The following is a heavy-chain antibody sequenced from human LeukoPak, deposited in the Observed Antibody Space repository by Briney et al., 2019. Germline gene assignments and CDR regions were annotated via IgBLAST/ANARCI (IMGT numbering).Heavy chain of an antibody. CDR2: ISSSSIYI. D-gene: IGHD2-21*02. V-gene: IGHV3-21*01. CDR1: GFFFSSYS. CDR3: ARDGSRGNLVTAPDY. J-gene: IGHJ4*02. Sequence: GGLLRFSCAASGFFFSSYSMNWVRQAPGKGLEWVSSISSSSIYIYYADSVKGRFTITRDNAKNSLYLQMTSLRAEDTAVYYCARDGSRGNLVTAPDYWGQGTLVTVSS.